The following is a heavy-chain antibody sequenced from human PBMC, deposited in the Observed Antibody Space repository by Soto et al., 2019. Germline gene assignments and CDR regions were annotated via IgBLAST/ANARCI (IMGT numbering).Heavy chain of an antibody. CDR1: GYTFTSYA. CDR2: INAGNGNT. V-gene: IGHV1-3*01. D-gene: IGHD2-21*02. J-gene: IGHJ4*02. CDR3: ARSIGVVTAADY. Sequence: QVQLVQSGAEVKKPGASVKVSCKASGYTFTSYAMHWVRQAPGQRLEWMGWINAGNGNTKYSQKFQGRVTITRDTSASTAYMELSSLRSEDTAVYDCARSIGVVTAADYWGQGTLVTVSS.